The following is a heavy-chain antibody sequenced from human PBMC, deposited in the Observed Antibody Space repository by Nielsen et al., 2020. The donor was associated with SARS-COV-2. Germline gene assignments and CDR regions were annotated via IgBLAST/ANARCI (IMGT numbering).Heavy chain of an antibody. J-gene: IGHJ4*02. Sequence: ASVKVSCKASGYTFTSYGISWVRQAPGQGLEWMGWISAYNGNTNYAQKLQGRVTMTTDTSTSTAYMELRSLRSDDTAVYYCASTWFEESAADYWGQGTLVTVSS. CDR2: ISAYNGNT. CDR3: ASTWFEESAADY. D-gene: IGHD3-10*01. CDR1: GYTFTSYG. V-gene: IGHV1-18*01.